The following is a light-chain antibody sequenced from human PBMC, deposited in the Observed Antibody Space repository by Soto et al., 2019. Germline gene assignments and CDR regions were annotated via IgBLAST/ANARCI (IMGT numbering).Light chain of an antibody. V-gene: IGKV3-15*01. Sequence: EIVMTQSPATLSVSPVERATLSGRASQSVRSNLAWYQQKPGQAPRLLIYGASTRATGIPARFSGRGSGTEFTLTISSLQSEDFAVYYCQQYNNWLWTFGQGTKVDIK. J-gene: IGKJ1*01. CDR1: QSVRSN. CDR2: GAS. CDR3: QQYNNWLWT.